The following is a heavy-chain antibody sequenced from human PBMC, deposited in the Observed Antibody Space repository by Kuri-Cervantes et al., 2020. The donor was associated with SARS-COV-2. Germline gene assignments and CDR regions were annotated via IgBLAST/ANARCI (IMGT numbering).Heavy chain of an antibody. V-gene: IGHV1-18*01. CDR3: ARAPRIGQQLVRRYYFDY. Sequence: ASVNVSCKASGYTFTNYGVGWVRQGPGQGLEWMGWISAYNGNTNYAQNFQGRVTMTTDTSTSTAYMEVRSLRSDDTAVYYCARAPRIGQQLVRRYYFDYWGQGTLVTVSS. CDR1: GYTFTNYG. CDR2: ISAYNGNT. D-gene: IGHD6-13*01. J-gene: IGHJ4*02.